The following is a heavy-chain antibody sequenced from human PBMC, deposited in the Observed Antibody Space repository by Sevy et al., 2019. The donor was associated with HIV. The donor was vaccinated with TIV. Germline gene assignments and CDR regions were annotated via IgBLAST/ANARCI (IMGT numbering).Heavy chain of an antibody. J-gene: IGHJ6*02. V-gene: IGHV3-30-3*01. CDR2: ISYDGSNK. CDR3: ARDPETSSGWYYYYYGMDV. CDR1: GFTFSSYA. D-gene: IGHD6-19*01. Sequence: GGSLRLSCAASGFTFSSYAMHWVRQAPGKGLEWVAVISYDGSNKYYADSVKGRFTISKDNSKNTLYLQMNSLRAEDTAGYYCARDPETSSGWYYYYYGMDVWGQGATVTVSS.